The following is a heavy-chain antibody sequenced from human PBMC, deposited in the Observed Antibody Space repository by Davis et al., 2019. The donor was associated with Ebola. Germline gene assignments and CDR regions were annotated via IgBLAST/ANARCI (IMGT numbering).Heavy chain of an antibody. CDR3: ARDSAAAGTLWGNWFDP. CDR1: GGSISSSSYY. CDR2: IYYSGST. D-gene: IGHD6-13*01. V-gene: IGHV4-39*02. J-gene: IGHJ5*02. Sequence: PSETLSLTCTVSGGSISSSSYYWGWIRQPPGKGLEWIGSIYYSGSTYYNPSLKSRVTISVDTSKNQFSLKLSSVTAADTAVYYCARDSAAAGTLWGNWFDPWGQGTLVTVSS.